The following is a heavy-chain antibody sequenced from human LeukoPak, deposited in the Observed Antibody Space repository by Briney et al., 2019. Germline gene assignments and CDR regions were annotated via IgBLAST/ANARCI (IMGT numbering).Heavy chain of an antibody. Sequence: SETLSLTCTVSGDSISSGDYYWSWIRQPAGQGLEWIGRVLTSGSTNYNPSLKSRVTISIDTSKNQFSLKLSSVTAADTAVYYCARAAAMGGSNWFDPWGQGTLVTVSS. CDR3: ARAAAMGGSNWFDP. CDR1: GDSISSGDYY. D-gene: IGHD2-2*01. J-gene: IGHJ5*02. V-gene: IGHV4-61*02. CDR2: VLTSGST.